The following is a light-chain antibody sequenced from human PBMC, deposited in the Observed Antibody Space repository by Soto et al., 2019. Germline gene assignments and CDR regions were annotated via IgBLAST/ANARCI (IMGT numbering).Light chain of an antibody. CDR3: QQHNNRPWT. J-gene: IGKJ1*01. Sequence: EIVLTQAPVTLSLSPGERATLSCRASQSVHNYLAWYQQKPGQAPRLLIFGASARATGIPTRFSGSGSGTDFTLTISSLQSEDFAVYYCQQHNNRPWTFGQGTKVDIK. CDR2: GAS. CDR1: QSVHNY. V-gene: IGKV3-15*01.